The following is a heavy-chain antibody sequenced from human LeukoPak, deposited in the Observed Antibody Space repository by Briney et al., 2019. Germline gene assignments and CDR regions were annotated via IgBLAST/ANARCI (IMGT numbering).Heavy chain of an antibody. CDR3: ARVEKQWLAWVMTDAFDI. Sequence: GGSLRLSCAASGFTFSSYEMNWVRQAPGKGLEWVANIKEDGSEKYYVESVKGRFTISRDNAKTSLYLQMNSLRAEDTAVYYCARVEKQWLAWVMTDAFDIWGQGTMVTVSS. J-gene: IGHJ3*02. D-gene: IGHD6-19*01. CDR1: GFTFSSYE. CDR2: IKEDGSEK. V-gene: IGHV3-7*01.